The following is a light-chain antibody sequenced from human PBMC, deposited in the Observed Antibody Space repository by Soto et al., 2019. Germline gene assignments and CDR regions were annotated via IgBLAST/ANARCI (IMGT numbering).Light chain of an antibody. V-gene: IGLV1-40*01. J-gene: IGLJ2*01. Sequence: QSVLTQPPSVSGAPGQRVTISCTGSSSNIGAGYDVHWYQQLPGTAPKLLIYGNSNRPSGVPDRFSGSKSGTSASLAITGLQAEDEADYYCQSYDSSLSGSGVFGGGTKVPV. CDR1: SSNIGAGYD. CDR3: QSYDSSLSGSGV. CDR2: GNS.